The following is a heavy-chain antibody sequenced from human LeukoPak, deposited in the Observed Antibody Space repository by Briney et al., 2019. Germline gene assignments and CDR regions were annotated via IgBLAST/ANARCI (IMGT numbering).Heavy chain of an antibody. CDR2: IYPSGST. CDR1: GGSISSYY. V-gene: IGHV4-4*07. J-gene: IGHJ4*02. Sequence: SETLSLTCTVSGGSISSYYWSWIRQPAGKGLECIGRIYPSGSTNYNPSLKSRVTMSVDTSKNHFSLNLSSVTAADTAVYYCARDGHSDTSRALDYWGQGTLVTVSS. CDR3: ARDGHSDTSRALDY. D-gene: IGHD5-12*01.